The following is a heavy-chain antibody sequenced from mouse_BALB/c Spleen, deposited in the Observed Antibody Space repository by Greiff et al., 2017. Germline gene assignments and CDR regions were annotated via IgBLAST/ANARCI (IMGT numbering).Heavy chain of an antibody. CDR2: INPYNDGT. V-gene: IGHV1-14*01. CDR3: ARPVDYFDY. J-gene: IGHJ2*01. CDR1: GYTFTSYV. Sequence: EVKLMESGPELVKPGASVKMSCKASGYTFTSYVMHWVKQKPGQGLEWIGYINPYNDGTKYNEKFKGKATLTSDKSSSTAYMELSSLTSEDSAVYYCARPVDYFDYWGQGTTLTVSS. D-gene: IGHD1-1*01.